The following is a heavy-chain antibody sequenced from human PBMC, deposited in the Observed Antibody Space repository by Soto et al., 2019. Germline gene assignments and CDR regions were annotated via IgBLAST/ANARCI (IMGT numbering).Heavy chain of an antibody. Sequence: SETLSLTCTVSGGSISSYYWSWIRQPPGKGLEWIGYIYYSGSTNYNPSLKSRVTISVDTSKNQFSLKLSSVTAADTAVYYCARHLYYYGSGRSGFDFWGQGTLVPVSS. CDR2: IYYSGST. V-gene: IGHV4-59*08. CDR1: GGSISSYY. J-gene: IGHJ4*02. D-gene: IGHD3-10*01. CDR3: ARHLYYYGSGRSGFDF.